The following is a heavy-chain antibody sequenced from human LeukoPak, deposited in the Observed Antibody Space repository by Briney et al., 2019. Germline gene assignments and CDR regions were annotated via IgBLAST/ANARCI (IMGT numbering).Heavy chain of an antibody. Sequence: SETLSLTCTVSGGSISSYYWSWIRQPPGKGLEWIGYIYYSGSTNYNPSLKSRVTISVDTSKNQFSLKLSSVTAADTAVYYCARDSRALACMDVWGQGTTVTVSS. V-gene: IGHV4-59*12. D-gene: IGHD3-10*01. J-gene: IGHJ6*02. CDR1: GGSISSYY. CDR2: IYYSGST. CDR3: ARDSRALACMDV.